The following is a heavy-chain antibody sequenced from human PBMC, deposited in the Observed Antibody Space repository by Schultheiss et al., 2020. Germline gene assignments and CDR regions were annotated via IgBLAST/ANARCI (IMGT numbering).Heavy chain of an antibody. CDR3: ARRGIAAAGTFWALDY. D-gene: IGHD6-13*01. J-gene: IGHJ4*02. V-gene: IGHV3-33*01. Sequence: GGSLRLSCAASGFTFSSYGMHWVRQAPGEGLGWVAVIWYDGSNKYYADAVKGRFTISRDNSKNTLYLQMNSLRAEDTAVYYCARRGIAAAGTFWALDYWGQGTLVTVAS. CDR2: IWYDGSNK. CDR1: GFTFSSYG.